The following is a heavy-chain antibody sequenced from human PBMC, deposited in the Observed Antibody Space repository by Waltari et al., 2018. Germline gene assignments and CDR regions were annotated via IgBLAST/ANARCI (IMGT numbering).Heavy chain of an antibody. V-gene: IGHV3-48*01. CDR1: GFTFSSYS. CDR2: ISSIRSTI. D-gene: IGHD6-13*01. Sequence: EVQLVESGGGLVQPGGSLRLSCAASGFTFSSYSMNWVRQAPGKGLEWVSYISSIRSTIYDADSGKGRFTISRDNAKNSLYRQMNSVRAEETAVYYWASIASAAQGGGWGQGTLVTVSS. CDR3: ASIASAAQGGG. J-gene: IGHJ4*02.